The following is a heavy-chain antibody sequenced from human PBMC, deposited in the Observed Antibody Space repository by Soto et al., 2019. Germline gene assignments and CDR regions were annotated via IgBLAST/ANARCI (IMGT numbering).Heavy chain of an antibody. Sequence: PGGSLRLSCAASGFTFSNYGMTWVRQAPGKGLEWVSGMSRDGGVTDYTDSVKGRFTISRDNSKNTLYLQMNSLRAEDTAVCYSAKDLRGTAPVVADYWGQGTLVTVSS. CDR1: GFTFSNYG. V-gene: IGHV3-23*01. CDR3: AKDLRGTAPVVADY. D-gene: IGHD1-1*01. CDR2: MSRDGGVT. J-gene: IGHJ4*02.